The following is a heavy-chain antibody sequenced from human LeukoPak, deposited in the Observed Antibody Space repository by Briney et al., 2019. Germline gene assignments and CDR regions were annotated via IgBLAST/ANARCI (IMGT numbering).Heavy chain of an antibody. CDR1: GYTFTSYY. CDR3: AQAHLACSSCPTFDY. D-gene: IGHD2-2*01. CDR2: INPSGGST. J-gene: IGHJ4*02. Sequence: ASVKVSCKASGYTFTSYYMHWVRQAPGQGLEWMGIINPSGGSTSYAQKFQGRVTMTRDTSTSTVYMELRSLRSDDTAVYYCAQAHLACSSCPTFDYWGQGTLVTVSS. V-gene: IGHV1-46*01.